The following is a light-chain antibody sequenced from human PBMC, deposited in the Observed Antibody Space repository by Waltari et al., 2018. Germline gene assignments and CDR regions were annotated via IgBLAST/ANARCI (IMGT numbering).Light chain of an antibody. CDR3: CSYAGKYTSV. Sequence: QSALTQPRSVSGPPGQSVTLSCTVTSSAIRAFHSVSWYQQPPGKVPKLIIFDVTKRPSGVPDRFSGSKAGNTASLTISGLQAGDEAVYFCCSYAGKYTSVFGAGTKVTVL. CDR2: DVT. J-gene: IGLJ2*01. V-gene: IGLV2-11*02. CDR1: SSAIRAFHS.